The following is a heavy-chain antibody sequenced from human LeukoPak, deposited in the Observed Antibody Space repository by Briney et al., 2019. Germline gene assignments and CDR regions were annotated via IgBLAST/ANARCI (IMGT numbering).Heavy chain of an antibody. V-gene: IGHV3-21*01. Sequence: GGSLRLSCAVSGFTFSRYSMNWVRQAPGKGLDWVSFISSSSIYTYYADSVKGRFTISRDNAKNSLYLQMNSLRAEDTAVYYCAELGITMIGGVWGKGTTVTISS. CDR3: AELGITMIGGV. CDR1: GFTFSRYS. CDR2: ISSSSIYT. J-gene: IGHJ6*04. D-gene: IGHD3-10*02.